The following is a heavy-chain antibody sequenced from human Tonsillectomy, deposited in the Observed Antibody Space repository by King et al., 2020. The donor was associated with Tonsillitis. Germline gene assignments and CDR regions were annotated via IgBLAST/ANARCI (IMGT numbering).Heavy chain of an antibody. J-gene: IGHJ6*03. D-gene: IGHD6-13*01. CDR2: IYHSVST. CDR3: ARGPAGTFYYYYMDV. Sequence: QLQESGPGLVKPSWTLSLTCAVSGGSISSSNWWSWVRQPPGKGLECIWEIYHSVSTNYTPSLKSRVTLSVDKSQNQFSLKLSSVTAADTAVYYCARGPAGTFYYYYMDVWGKGTTVTVSS. CDR1: GGSISSSNW. V-gene: IGHV4-4*02.